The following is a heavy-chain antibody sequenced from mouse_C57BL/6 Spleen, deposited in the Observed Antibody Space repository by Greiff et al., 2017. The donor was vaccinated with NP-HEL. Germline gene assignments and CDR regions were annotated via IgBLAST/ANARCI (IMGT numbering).Heavy chain of an antibody. J-gene: IGHJ1*03. V-gene: IGHV1-82*01. CDR3: ARTTVVPYWYFDV. CDR1: GYAFRSSW. D-gene: IGHD1-1*01. CDR2: IYPGAGDN. Sequence: VKLQESGPELVKPGASVKISCKASGYAFRSSWMNWVKQRPGKGLEWMGRIYPGAGDNNYNGKFKGKATLTADKSSSTANMQLSSLPSEDAAVYACARTTVVPYWYFDVWGTGTTVTVAS.